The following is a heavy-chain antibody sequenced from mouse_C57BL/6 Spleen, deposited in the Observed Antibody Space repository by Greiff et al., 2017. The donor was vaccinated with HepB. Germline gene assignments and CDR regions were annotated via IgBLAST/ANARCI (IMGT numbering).Heavy chain of an antibody. D-gene: IGHD1-1*01. CDR1: GYTFTDYY. V-gene: IGHV1-26*01. CDR3: ARSRATRAMDY. J-gene: IGHJ4*01. CDR2: INPNNGGT. Sequence: VQLQQSGPELVKPGASVKISCKASGYTFTDYYMNWVKQSHGKSLEWIGDINPNNGGTSYNQKFKGKATVTVDKSSSTAYMELRSLTSEDSAVYYCARSRATRAMDYWGQGTSVTVSS.